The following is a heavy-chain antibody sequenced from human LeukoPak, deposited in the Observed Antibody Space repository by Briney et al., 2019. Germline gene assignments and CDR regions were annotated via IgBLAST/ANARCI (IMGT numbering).Heavy chain of an antibody. CDR3: TTDDVVVPAALREAFDI. Sequence: GGSLRLSCAASGFTFSNAWMSWVRQAPGKGLEWVGRIKSKTDGETTDYAARVKGRFTISRDDSKNTLYLQMNSLKTEDTAVYYCTTDDVVVPAALREAFDIWGQGTMVTVSS. D-gene: IGHD2-2*01. V-gene: IGHV3-15*01. CDR2: IKSKTDGETT. CDR1: GFTFSNAW. J-gene: IGHJ3*02.